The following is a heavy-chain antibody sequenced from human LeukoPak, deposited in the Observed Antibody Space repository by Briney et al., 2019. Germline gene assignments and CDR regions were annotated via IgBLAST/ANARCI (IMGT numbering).Heavy chain of an antibody. CDR3: AREWVLNYDY. D-gene: IGHD2-8*01. Sequence: GGSLRLSCAASGFSFSTYSMNWVRQAPGKGLEWVSSISRNSRYIYYADSMRGRFTISRDNAKNSLYLQMNSLKPEDTAVYYCAREWVLNYDYWGQGTLVTVSS. CDR1: GFSFSTYS. J-gene: IGHJ4*02. V-gene: IGHV3-21*06. CDR2: ISRNSRYI.